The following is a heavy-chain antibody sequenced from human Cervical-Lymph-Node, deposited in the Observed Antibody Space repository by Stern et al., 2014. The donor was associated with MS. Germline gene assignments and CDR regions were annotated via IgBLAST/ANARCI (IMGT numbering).Heavy chain of an antibody. V-gene: IGHV2-70*04. CDR1: GFSLTTSGMR. J-gene: IGHJ4*02. D-gene: IGHD2-15*01. CDR2: IGWDDEN. CDR3: ARIQWSIIDY. Sequence: ESGPALVKPTQTLTLTCTFSGFSLTTSGMRLNWIRQPPGKALEWLARIGWDDENIYNTSLKTRLTISRDTSHSQVFLTMTNMDPVDTATYYCARIQWSIIDYWGQGILVTVSS.